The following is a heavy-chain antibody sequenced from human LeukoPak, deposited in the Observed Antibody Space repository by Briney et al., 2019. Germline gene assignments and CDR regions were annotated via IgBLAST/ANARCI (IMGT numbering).Heavy chain of an antibody. CDR2: ISSSGSTI. Sequence: GGSLRLSCAASGFTFSDYYMSWIRQAPGKGLEWVSYISSSGSTIYYADSVKGRFTISRDNAKNSLYLQMNSLRAEDTAVYYCVVDTAMAYYYYYGMDVWGQGTTVTVSS. V-gene: IGHV3-11*01. D-gene: IGHD5-18*01. CDR3: VVDTAMAYYYYYGMDV. J-gene: IGHJ6*02. CDR1: GFTFSDYY.